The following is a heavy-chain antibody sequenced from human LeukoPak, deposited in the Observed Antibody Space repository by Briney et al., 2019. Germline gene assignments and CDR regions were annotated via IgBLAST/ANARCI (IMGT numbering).Heavy chain of an antibody. CDR2: IKSKTDGGTT. CDR3: TTDIIESTIGDYYDSSGYYSPDY. Sequence: KPGGSLRLSCAASGFTFSNAWMSWVRQAPGKGLEWVGRIKSKTDGGTTDYAAPVKGRFTISRDDSKNTLYLQMNSLKTEDTAVYYCTTDIIESTIGDYYDSSGYYSPDYWGQGTLVTVSS. J-gene: IGHJ4*02. CDR1: GFTFSNAW. V-gene: IGHV3-15*01. D-gene: IGHD3-22*01.